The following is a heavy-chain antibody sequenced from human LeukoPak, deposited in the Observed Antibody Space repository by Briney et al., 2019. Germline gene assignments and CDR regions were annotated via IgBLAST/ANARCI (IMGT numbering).Heavy chain of an antibody. Sequence: PGGSLRLSCAASGITFSSYAMHWVRQAPGKGLEWVAVISYDGSNKYYADSVKGRFTISRDNSKNTLYLQMNSLRAEDTAVYYCARGRYYDSSGYPTSFDYWGQGTLVTVSS. J-gene: IGHJ4*02. CDR1: GITFSSYA. CDR3: ARGRYYDSSGYPTSFDY. D-gene: IGHD3-22*01. V-gene: IGHV3-30*04. CDR2: ISYDGSNK.